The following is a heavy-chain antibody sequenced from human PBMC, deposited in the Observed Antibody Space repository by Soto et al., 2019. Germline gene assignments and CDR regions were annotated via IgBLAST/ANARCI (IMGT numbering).Heavy chain of an antibody. J-gene: IGHJ4*02. D-gene: IGHD1-1*01. V-gene: IGHV1-24*01. CDR2: FDPEDGET. CDR3: AAGGTRWLHSPLDY. Sequence: QVQLVQSGAEVKKPGASVKVSCKVSGHTLTELSMHWVRLAPGKGLEWMGGFDPEDGETISAQKFQGRVTMTEDTSTDSTYLELSSLRSEDTAVYYCAAGGTRWLHSPLDYWGKGTLVTIYS. CDR1: GHTLTELS.